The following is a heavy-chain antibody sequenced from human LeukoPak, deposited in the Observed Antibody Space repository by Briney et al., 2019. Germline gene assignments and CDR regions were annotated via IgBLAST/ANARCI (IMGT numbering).Heavy chain of an antibody. V-gene: IGHV3-30*02. D-gene: IGHD5-24*01. Sequence: GGSLRLSCAASGFTFSSYGMHWVRQAPGKGLEWVAVIWYDGSNKYYADSVKGRFTISRDNSKNTLYLQMNSLRAEDTAVYYCAKDTMWGYNLDYYYSMDVWGQGTTVTVSS. CDR2: IWYDGSNK. CDR3: AKDTMWGYNLDYYYSMDV. CDR1: GFTFSSYG. J-gene: IGHJ6*02.